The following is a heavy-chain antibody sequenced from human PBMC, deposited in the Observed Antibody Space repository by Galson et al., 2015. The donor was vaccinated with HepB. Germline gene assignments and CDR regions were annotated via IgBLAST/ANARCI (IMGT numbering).Heavy chain of an antibody. CDR2: ISGSGGST. V-gene: IGHV3-23*01. J-gene: IGHJ4*02. Sequence: SLRLSCAASGFTFSSYAMSWVRQAPGKGLEWVSAISGSGGSTYYADSVKGRFTISRDNSKNTLYLQMNSLRAEDTAVYYCAKSTVVTGTFGYWGQGTPATASS. CDR1: GFTFSSYA. D-gene: IGHD4-23*01. CDR3: AKSTVVTGTFGY.